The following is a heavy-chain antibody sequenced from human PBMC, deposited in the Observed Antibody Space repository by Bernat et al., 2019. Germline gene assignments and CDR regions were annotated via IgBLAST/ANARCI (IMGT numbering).Heavy chain of an antibody. V-gene: IGHV3-11*05. D-gene: IGHD5-18*01. J-gene: IGHJ4*02. CDR2: ISTSSGYT. Sequence: QVQLVESGGGLVKPGGSLRLSCAASGFTFSDYYMSWIRQAPGKGLEWVSHISTSSGYTNYADSVKGRFTISRDNAKNSLYLQMNSLRAEDTAMYYCARVGRGYSYVDYWGQGTLVTVSS. CDR1: GFTFSDYY. CDR3: ARVGRGYSYVDY.